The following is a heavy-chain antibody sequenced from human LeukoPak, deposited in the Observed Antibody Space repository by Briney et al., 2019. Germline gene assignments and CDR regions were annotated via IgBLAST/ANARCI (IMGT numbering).Heavy chain of an antibody. Sequence: VASVKVSCKASGGTFSSYAISWVRQAPGQGLEWMGRIIPILGIANYAQKFQGRVTITADKSTSTAYMELSSLRSEDTAVYYCARDYYDSSGHDYWGQGTLVTVSS. J-gene: IGHJ4*02. D-gene: IGHD3-22*01. V-gene: IGHV1-69*04. CDR3: ARDYYDSSGHDY. CDR2: IIPILGIA. CDR1: GGTFSSYA.